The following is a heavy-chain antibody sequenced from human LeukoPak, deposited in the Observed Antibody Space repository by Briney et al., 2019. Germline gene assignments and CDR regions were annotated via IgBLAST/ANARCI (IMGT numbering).Heavy chain of an antibody. Sequence: GGSLRLSCAASGFTFDDYGMSWVRQAPGKGLEWVSGINWSGGSTVCADTVKGRFTISRDNAKTSLYLQMNSLRAEDTALYYCARATSYYRDYFDYWGQGTLVTVSS. J-gene: IGHJ4*02. CDR1: GFTFDDYG. CDR3: ARATSYYRDYFDY. D-gene: IGHD1-26*01. CDR2: INWSGGST. V-gene: IGHV3-20*04.